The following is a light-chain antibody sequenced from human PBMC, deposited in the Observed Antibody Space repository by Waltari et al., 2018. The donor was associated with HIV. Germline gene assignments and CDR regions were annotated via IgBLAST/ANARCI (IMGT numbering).Light chain of an antibody. Sequence: DIVLTQSPAILSLSPGERATLSCRPSQSVSSNSLAWYQQKPGQAPRLVIYDTSTRAAGIPDMFSGSGSGTDFTLTISRLEPEDLAVYYCQQYGSSPWTFGQGTKVEIK. CDR2: DTS. CDR3: QQYGSSPWT. J-gene: IGKJ1*01. CDR1: QSVSSNS. V-gene: IGKV3D-20*01.